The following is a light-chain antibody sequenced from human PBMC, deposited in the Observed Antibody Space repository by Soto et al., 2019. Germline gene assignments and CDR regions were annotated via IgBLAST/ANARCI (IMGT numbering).Light chain of an antibody. V-gene: IGLV2-14*01. CDR2: DVT. Sequence: SLLTQPSSVSGSPGQSITISCPGTSSDVGGYDYVSWYQQHPGKAPKLMIYDVTNRPSGVSNRFSGSKSGNTASLTISGLQAEDEADYYCISYASINTYVFGTGTKVTVL. J-gene: IGLJ1*01. CDR3: ISYASINTYV. CDR1: SSDVGGYDY.